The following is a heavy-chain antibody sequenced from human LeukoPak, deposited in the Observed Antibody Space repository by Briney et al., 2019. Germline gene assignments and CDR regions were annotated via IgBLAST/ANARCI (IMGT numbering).Heavy chain of an antibody. Sequence: PSETLSLTCTVSGGSINSYYWSWIRQPPGKGLEWIGYIYYSGNTYYNPAFKSRVTISVDTSKNQFSPKLSSVTAADTAVYYCARAVVEMASMIDYWGQGIVVSVSS. CDR1: GGSINSYY. D-gene: IGHD5-24*01. CDR2: IYYSGNT. J-gene: IGHJ4*02. V-gene: IGHV4-59*01. CDR3: ARAVVEMASMIDY.